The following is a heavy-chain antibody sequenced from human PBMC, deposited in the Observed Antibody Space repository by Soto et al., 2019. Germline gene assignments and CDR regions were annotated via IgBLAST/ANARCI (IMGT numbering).Heavy chain of an antibody. CDR3: ARLSCDSSGYFYCYFDY. CDR2: IYPGDSDT. J-gene: IGHJ4*02. Sequence: GGSLKISCNGSGYSFTTYWIGWGRQMPGKGLEWMGIIYPGDSDTRYSPSFQGQVTISPDKSISTAYLQCSSLKASDTGRYLFARLSCDSSGYFYCYFDYWGQGARVTSPQ. V-gene: IGHV5-51*01. D-gene: IGHD3-22*01. CDR1: GYSFTTYW.